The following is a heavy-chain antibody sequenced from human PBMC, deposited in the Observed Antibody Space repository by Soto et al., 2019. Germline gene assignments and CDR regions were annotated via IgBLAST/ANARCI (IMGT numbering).Heavy chain of an antibody. D-gene: IGHD3-16*01. V-gene: IGHV4-30-2*01. CDR3: ARDASFGAPYGMDV. Sequence: KASETLSLTCAVSGGSISSGGYSWSWIRQPPGKGLEWIGFIYHSGSTYYNPSLKSRVTISVDRSKNQFSLKLSSVTAADTAVYYCARDASFGAPYGMDVWGQGTTVTV. CDR1: GGSISSGGYS. CDR2: IYHSGST. J-gene: IGHJ6*02.